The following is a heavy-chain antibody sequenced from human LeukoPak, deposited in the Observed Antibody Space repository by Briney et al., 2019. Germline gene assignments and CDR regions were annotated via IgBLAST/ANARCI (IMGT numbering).Heavy chain of an antibody. CDR2: ISESGGYT. D-gene: IGHD1-1*01. CDR3: ARGGRTYFDY. J-gene: IGHJ4*02. CDR1: GFTFSSYA. V-gene: IGHV3-23*01. Sequence: EGSLRLSCAGSGFTFSSYAMSWVRQAPGKGLEWVSAISESGGYTKYADPVKGRFTISRDNAKNSLYLQMNSLRAEDTAVYYCARGGRTYFDYWGQGTLVTVSS.